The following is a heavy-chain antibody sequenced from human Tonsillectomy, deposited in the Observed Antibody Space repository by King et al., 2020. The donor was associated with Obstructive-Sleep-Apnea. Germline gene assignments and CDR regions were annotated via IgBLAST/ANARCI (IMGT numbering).Heavy chain of an antibody. CDR2: LDNDGSST. Sequence: VQLVESGGGLVQPGGSLRLSCAASRFTFSNYWMHWVCQAPGKGLVWVSHLDNDGSSTNYADSVNGRFTISRDNAKNTLYLQMNTLRAEDTAVYYCVRDGRGAFDIWGQGTMVTVSS. V-gene: IGHV3-74*01. CDR1: RFTFSNYW. J-gene: IGHJ3*02. CDR3: VRDGRGAFDI.